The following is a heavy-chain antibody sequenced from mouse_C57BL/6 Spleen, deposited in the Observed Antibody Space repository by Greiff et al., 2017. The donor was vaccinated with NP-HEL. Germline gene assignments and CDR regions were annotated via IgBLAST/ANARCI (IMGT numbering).Heavy chain of an antibody. D-gene: IGHD2-4*01. CDR1: GYSITSGYY. Sequence: VQLQQSGPGLVKPSQSLSLTCSVTGYSITSGYYWNWIRQFPGNKLEWMGYISYDGSNNYNPSLKNRISITRDTSKNQFFLKLNSVTTEDTATYYCARDGYDYDPWFAYWGQGTLVTVSA. V-gene: IGHV3-6*01. CDR3: ARDGYDYDPWFAY. J-gene: IGHJ3*01. CDR2: ISYDGSN.